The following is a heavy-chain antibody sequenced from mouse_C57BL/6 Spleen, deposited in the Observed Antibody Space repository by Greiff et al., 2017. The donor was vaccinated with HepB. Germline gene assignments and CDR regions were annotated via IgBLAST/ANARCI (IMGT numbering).Heavy chain of an antibody. CDR2: ISSGGDYI. Sequence: EVKLMESGEGLVKPGGSLKLSCAASGFTFSSYAMSWVRQTPEKRLEWVAYISSGGDYIYYADTVKGRFTISRDNARNTLYLQMSSLKSEDTAMYYCTRESNYWYFDVWGTGTTVTVSS. V-gene: IGHV5-9-1*02. CDR3: TRESNYWYFDV. CDR1: GFTFSSYA. D-gene: IGHD2-5*01. J-gene: IGHJ1*03.